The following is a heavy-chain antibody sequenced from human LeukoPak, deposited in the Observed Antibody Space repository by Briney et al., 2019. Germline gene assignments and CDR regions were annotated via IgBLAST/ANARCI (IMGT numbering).Heavy chain of an antibody. D-gene: IGHD6-13*01. V-gene: IGHV3-21*01. Sequence: GGSLRLSCAASGFTFSIYSMNWVRQAPGKGLEWVSSISSSSSYIYYADSVKGRFTIPRDNAKNSLYLQMNSLRAEDTAVYYCARGESSSWYFDAFDIWGQGTMVTVSS. CDR2: ISSSSSYI. J-gene: IGHJ3*02. CDR3: ARGESSSWYFDAFDI. CDR1: GFTFSIYS.